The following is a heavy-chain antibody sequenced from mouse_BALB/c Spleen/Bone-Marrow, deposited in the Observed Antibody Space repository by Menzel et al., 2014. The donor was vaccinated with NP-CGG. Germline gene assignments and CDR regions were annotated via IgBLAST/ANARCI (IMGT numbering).Heavy chain of an antibody. D-gene: IGHD1-1*01. Sequence: LVESGPEVVRPGVSVKLSCKGSGYTFXAYAMHWVKQSHAESLEWIGLISTYSGNTHYNQDFKGKATMTVDKSSSTTYMELARLTSEDSAIYYCARNFYGSSYLDYWGQGTTLTVSS. V-gene: IGHV1-67*01. CDR1: GYTFXAYA. J-gene: IGHJ2*01. CDR3: ARNFYGSSYLDY. CDR2: ISTYSGNT.